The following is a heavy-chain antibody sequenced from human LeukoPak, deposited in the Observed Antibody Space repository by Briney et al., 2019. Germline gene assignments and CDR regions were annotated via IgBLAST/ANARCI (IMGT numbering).Heavy chain of an antibody. D-gene: IGHD5-12*01. CDR3: ARDLYSGYELVWDY. J-gene: IGHJ4*02. Sequence: GASVTVSYTASGSTFTSYGISWERQAPGQGLEWTGWIRAYHGNTNYAQMLQGRVTMTTDTSTSTAYMELRSLRSDDTAVYYCARDLYSGYELVWDYWGQGTLVTVSS. CDR2: IRAYHGNT. CDR1: GSTFTSYG. V-gene: IGHV1-18*04.